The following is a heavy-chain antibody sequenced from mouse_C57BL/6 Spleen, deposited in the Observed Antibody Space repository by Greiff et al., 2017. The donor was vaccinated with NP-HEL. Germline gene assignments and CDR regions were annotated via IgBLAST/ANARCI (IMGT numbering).Heavy chain of an antibody. CDR1: GFTFSDYG. Sequence: EVKLMESGGGLVKPGGSLKLSCAASGFTFSDYGMHWVRQAPEKGLEWVAYISSGSSTIYYADTVKGRFTISRDNAKNTLFLQMTSLRSEDTTMYYCARGYYDYDGSFAYWGQGTLVTVSA. CDR2: ISSGSSTI. D-gene: IGHD2-4*01. V-gene: IGHV5-17*01. CDR3: ARGYYDYDGSFAY. J-gene: IGHJ3*01.